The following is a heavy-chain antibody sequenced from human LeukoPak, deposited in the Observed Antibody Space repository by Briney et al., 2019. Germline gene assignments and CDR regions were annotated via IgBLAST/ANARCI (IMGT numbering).Heavy chain of an antibody. CDR1: GGTFSSYA. D-gene: IGHD3-10*01. CDR3: ARGDYYGSGNYYKKTVDF. CDR2: IIPIFGTA. V-gene: IGHV1-69*05. J-gene: IGHJ4*02. Sequence: PVKVSCKGSGGTFSSYAISWVRQAPGQGLEWMGGIIPIFGTANYAQKFQGRVTITTDESTSTAYMELSSLRSEDTAVYYCARGDYYGSGNYYKKTVDFWGQGTLVTVSS.